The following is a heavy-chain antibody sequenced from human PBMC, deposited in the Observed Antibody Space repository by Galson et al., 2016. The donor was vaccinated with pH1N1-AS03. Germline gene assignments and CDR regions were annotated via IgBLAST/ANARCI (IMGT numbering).Heavy chain of an antibody. D-gene: IGHD2-2*01. J-gene: IGHJ5*02. V-gene: IGHV4-34*01. Sequence: SETLSLTCAVYGGSINAYYWTWVRQAPGKGLEWIGEISPSQIGYYNAPLKGRVTISIDTSRSQFSLELSDVTAADTALYYCTTNYCSCANWHRAQNPGGQGPQVPVSS. CDR3: TTNYCSCANWHRAQNP. CDR2: ISPSQIG. CDR1: GGSINAYY.